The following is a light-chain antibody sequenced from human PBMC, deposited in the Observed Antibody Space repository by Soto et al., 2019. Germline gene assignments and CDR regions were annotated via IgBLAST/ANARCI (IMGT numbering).Light chain of an antibody. CDR3: CSYATYNMI. CDR2: DGT. CDR1: SNDFGTYYF. J-gene: IGLJ2*01. Sequence: QSALTQPASVSGSPGQSITISCTRTSNDFGTYYFVSWYQQHPDKAPKLIIYDGTERPSGVSNRFSGSKSGNTASLTISGLQAEDEAHYDCCSYATYNMILGGGTKLTVL. V-gene: IGLV2-23*01.